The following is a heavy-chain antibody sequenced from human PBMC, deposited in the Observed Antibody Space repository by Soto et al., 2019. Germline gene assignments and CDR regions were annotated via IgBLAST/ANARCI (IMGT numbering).Heavy chain of an antibody. J-gene: IGHJ6*02. CDR2: IYSGGST. D-gene: IGHD6-6*01. CDR3: ARHHRSSWGYYGMDV. Sequence: EVQLVESGGGLIQPGGSLRLSCAASGVTISSNYMSWVRQAPGKGLEWVSLIYSGGSTYYADSVKGRFTISRDNSKNTLYLQMHSLRAEDTAVYYCARHHRSSWGYYGMDVWGQGTTVTVSS. V-gene: IGHV3-53*01. CDR1: GVTISSNY.